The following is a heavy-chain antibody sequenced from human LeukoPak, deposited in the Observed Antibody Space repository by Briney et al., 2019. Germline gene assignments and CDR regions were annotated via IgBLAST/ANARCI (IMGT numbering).Heavy chain of an antibody. CDR1: GFTVSSNY. J-gene: IGHJ1*01. CDR2: IKQDGSEK. Sequence: PGGSLRLSCAASGFTVSSNYMSWVRQAPGKGLEWVANIKQDGSEKYYVDSVKGRFTISRDNAKNSLYLQMNSLRAEDTAVYYCARAGYSSGWYPKHFQHWGQGTLVTVSS. V-gene: IGHV3-7*01. CDR3: ARAGYSSGWYPKHFQH. D-gene: IGHD6-19*01.